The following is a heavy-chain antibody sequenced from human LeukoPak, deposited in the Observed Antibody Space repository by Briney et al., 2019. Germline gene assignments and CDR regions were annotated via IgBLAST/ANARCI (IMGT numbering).Heavy chain of an antibody. V-gene: IGHV3-33*03. CDR1: GFTFSSYA. Sequence: GGSLRLSCAASGFTFSSYAMHWVRQAPGKGLEWVAVIWYDGSNKYYDDSVKGRFTISRDNSKNTLYLQVDSLRADDTAVYYCATARVVGSSWYLEDWGQGTLVTVSS. CDR3: ATARVVGSSWYLED. J-gene: IGHJ4*02. D-gene: IGHD6-13*01. CDR2: IWYDGSNK.